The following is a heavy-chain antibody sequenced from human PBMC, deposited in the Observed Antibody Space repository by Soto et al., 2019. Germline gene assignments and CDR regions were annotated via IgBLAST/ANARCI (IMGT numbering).Heavy chain of an antibody. CDR1: GYTFTSYG. Sequence: ASVKVSCKASGYTFTSYGITWVRQAPGRGLEWMGWISAYNGDTKNAQMLQGRVTMTTDTSTSTAYMELRSLTSDDTAVYYCARGGDNYALDSWGQGTLVTVSS. D-gene: IGHD4-4*01. V-gene: IGHV1-18*01. CDR3: ARGGDNYALDS. J-gene: IGHJ4*02. CDR2: ISAYNGDT.